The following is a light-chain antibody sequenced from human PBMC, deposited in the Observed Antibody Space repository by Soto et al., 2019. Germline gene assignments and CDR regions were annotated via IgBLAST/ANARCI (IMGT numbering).Light chain of an antibody. CDR2: DAS. Sequence: DIQMTQSPSTLSASVGDRVTITCRASQSISSRLAWYQQKPGKAPKFLVYDASYLESGVPSRFSGSGSGTEFTLTISSLQPDDFATYYCQQYNSYSVTFGQGTKVDIK. J-gene: IGKJ1*01. CDR3: QQYNSYSVT. CDR1: QSISSR. V-gene: IGKV1-5*01.